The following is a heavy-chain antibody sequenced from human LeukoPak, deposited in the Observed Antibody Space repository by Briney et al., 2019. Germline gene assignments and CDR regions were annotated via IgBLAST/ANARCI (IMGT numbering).Heavy chain of an antibody. CDR1: GYSISSGYY. CDR2: IYHSGST. J-gene: IGHJ4*02. V-gene: IGHV4-38-2*02. CDR3: ARVGDYGDADY. D-gene: IGHD4-17*01. Sequence: SETLSLTCTVSGYSISSGYYWGWIRQPPGKGLEWIGSIYHSGSTYYNPSLKSRVTISVDTSKNQFSLKLSSVTAADTAVYYCARVGDYGDADYWGQGTLVTVSS.